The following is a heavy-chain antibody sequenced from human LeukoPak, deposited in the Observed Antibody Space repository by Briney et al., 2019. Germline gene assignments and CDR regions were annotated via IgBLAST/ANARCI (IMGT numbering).Heavy chain of an antibody. J-gene: IGHJ5*02. D-gene: IGHD4-17*01. Sequence: PGGSLRLSCAASGFTFSSYSMNWVRQAPGKGLEWVSSISSSSSSYIYYADSVKGRFTISRDNAKNSLYLQMNSLRAEDTAVYYCASRYGDYIGVWFDPWGQGTLVTVSS. CDR1: GFTFSSYS. CDR2: ISSSSSSYI. V-gene: IGHV3-21*01. CDR3: ASRYGDYIGVWFDP.